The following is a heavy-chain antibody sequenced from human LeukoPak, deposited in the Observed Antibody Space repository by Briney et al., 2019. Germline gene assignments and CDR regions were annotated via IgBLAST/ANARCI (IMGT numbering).Heavy chain of an antibody. CDR2: TRNKANSYTT. CDR1: GFTFGDYA. Sequence: GGSLRLSCTGSGFTFGDYAMKWVRQAPGKGLEWVGRTRNKANSYTTEYAASVKGRFTISRDDSKNSLYLQMNSLKTEDTAVYYCVWDAFDIWGQGTMVTVSS. J-gene: IGHJ3*02. CDR3: VWDAFDI. V-gene: IGHV3-72*01.